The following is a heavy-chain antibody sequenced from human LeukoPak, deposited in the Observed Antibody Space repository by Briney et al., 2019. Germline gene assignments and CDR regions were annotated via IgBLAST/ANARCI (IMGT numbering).Heavy chain of an antibody. CDR2: ISYDGSNK. J-gene: IGHJ5*02. CDR1: GFTFSSYA. V-gene: IGHV3-30-3*01. CDR3: ARDVGATLLYNWFDP. Sequence: GGSLRLSCAASGFTFSSYAMHWVRQAPGKGLEWVAVISYDGSNKYYADSVKGRFTISRDNSKNTLYLQMNSLRAEDTAVYYCARDVGATLLYNWFDPWGQGTLVTVSS. D-gene: IGHD1-26*01.